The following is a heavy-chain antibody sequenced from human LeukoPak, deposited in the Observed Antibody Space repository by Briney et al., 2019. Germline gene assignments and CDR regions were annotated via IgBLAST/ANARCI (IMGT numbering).Heavy chain of an antibody. Sequence: ASVKVSCKASGYTFTSCGISWVRQAPGQGLEWMGWISAYNGNTNYAQKLQGRVTMTTDTSTSTAYMELRSLRSDDTAVYYCARDKVTQSPHGMDVWGQGTTVTVSS. V-gene: IGHV1-18*01. D-gene: IGHD4-11*01. CDR3: ARDKVTQSPHGMDV. J-gene: IGHJ6*02. CDR2: ISAYNGNT. CDR1: GYTFTSCG.